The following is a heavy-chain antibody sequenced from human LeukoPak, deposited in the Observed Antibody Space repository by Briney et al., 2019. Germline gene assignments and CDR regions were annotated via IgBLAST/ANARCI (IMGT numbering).Heavy chain of an antibody. Sequence: PGESLKISCKGSGYSFTTYWIGWVRQMPGKGLEWTWINSPGDSDTRYSPSFQGQVTFSADKSISTAYLQWSSLKASDTAMYYCARRHRYCSTTSCYVVDFWGQGTLVTVSS. V-gene: IGHV5-51*01. J-gene: IGHJ4*02. CDR2: NSPGDSDT. CDR3: ARRHRYCSTTSCYVVDF. D-gene: IGHD2-2*01. CDR1: GYSFTTYW.